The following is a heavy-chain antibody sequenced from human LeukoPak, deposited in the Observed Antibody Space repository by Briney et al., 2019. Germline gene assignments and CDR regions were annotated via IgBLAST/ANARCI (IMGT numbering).Heavy chain of an antibody. D-gene: IGHD1-7*01. Sequence: GGSLRLSCAASGLIFSKYAMHWVRQAPGKGLEWVTVISYDESNKYYADSVKGRFTISRDNSKNTLYLQMDSLRVEDTALYYCARGPRITGTGAGIDYWGQGTLVTVSS. CDR1: GLIFSKYA. CDR2: ISYDESNK. J-gene: IGHJ4*02. V-gene: IGHV3-30-3*01. CDR3: ARGPRITGTGAGIDY.